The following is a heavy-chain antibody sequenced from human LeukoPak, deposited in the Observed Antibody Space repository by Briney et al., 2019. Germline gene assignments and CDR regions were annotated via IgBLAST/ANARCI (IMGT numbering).Heavy chain of an antibody. J-gene: IGHJ4*02. CDR3: ARDMVRGVDY. CDR1: GGSISTSNYY. V-gene: IGHV4-39*07. Sequence: PSETLSLTCTVSGGSISTSNYYWGWIRQPPGKGLEWIGNIFYSGSTYYSPSLRSRVTISLDTSKNQFSLKLSSVTAADTAVYYCARDMVRGVDYWGQGTLVTVSS. CDR2: IFYSGST. D-gene: IGHD3-10*01.